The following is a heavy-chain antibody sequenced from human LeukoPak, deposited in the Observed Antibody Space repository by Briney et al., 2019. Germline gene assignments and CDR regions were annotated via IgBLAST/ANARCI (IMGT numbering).Heavy chain of an antibody. V-gene: IGHV3-23*01. D-gene: IGHD6-19*01. CDR1: GFTFSRNG. CDR2: ISASGDFT. Sequence: GGSLRLACAASGFTFSRNGMGWVRQAPDKGLEWVSGISASGDFTFYADSVKGRFTISRDNSKNTLYLQMGRLRAEYSAVYYCARVSSGLFYYYMDVWGKGTTVTISS. J-gene: IGHJ6*03. CDR3: ARVSSGLFYYYMDV.